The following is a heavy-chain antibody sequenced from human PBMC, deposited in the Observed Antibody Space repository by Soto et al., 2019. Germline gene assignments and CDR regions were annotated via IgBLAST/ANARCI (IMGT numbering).Heavy chain of an antibody. CDR1: GGTFSSYT. CDR2: IIPILGIA. CDR3: ARGDSYYGSGSHYMDV. J-gene: IGHJ6*03. Sequence: QVQLVQSGAEVKKPGSSVKVSCKASGGTFSSYTISWVRQAPGQGLEWMGRIIPILGIANYAQKFQGRVTITADKSTSTAYMELSSLRSEDTAVYYCARGDSYYGSGSHYMDVWGKGTTVTVSS. V-gene: IGHV1-69*02. D-gene: IGHD3-10*01.